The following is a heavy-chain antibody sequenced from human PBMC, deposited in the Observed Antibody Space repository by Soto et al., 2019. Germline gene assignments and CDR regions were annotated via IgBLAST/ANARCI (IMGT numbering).Heavy chain of an antibody. J-gene: IGHJ6*02. CDR3: AKGATALTSYSSGWRIGYYYYGMDV. V-gene: IGHV3-23*01. Sequence: GGSLRLSCAASGFTFSSYAMSWVRQAPGKGLEWVSAISGSGGSTYYADSVKGRFTISRDNSKNTLYLQMNSLRAEDTAVCYCAKGATALTSYSSGWRIGYYYYGMDVWGQGTTVTVSS. CDR1: GFTFSSYA. D-gene: IGHD6-19*01. CDR2: ISGSGGST.